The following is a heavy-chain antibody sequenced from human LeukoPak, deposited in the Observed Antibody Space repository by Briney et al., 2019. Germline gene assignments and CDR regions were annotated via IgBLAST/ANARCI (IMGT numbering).Heavy chain of an antibody. V-gene: IGHV3-7*01. CDR2: IKQDGSEK. D-gene: IGHD1-1*01. CDR3: ARYAELERLLLFQLDY. J-gene: IGHJ4*02. Sequence: PGGSLRLSCAASGFTFSSYWMSWVRQAPGKGLEWVANIKQDGSEKYYVDSVKGRFTISRDNAKNSLYLQMNSLRAEDTAVYYCARYAELERLLLFQLDYWGQGTLVTVSS. CDR1: GFTFSSYW.